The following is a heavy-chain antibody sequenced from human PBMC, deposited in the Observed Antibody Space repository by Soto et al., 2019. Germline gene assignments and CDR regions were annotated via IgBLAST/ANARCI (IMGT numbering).Heavy chain of an antibody. D-gene: IGHD2-21*01. CDR3: TRGGDAYKNGH. Sequence: SETLSLTCSVSGGSISSYYWSWIRQSPGKGLEWIGYIYHSGSTNYNPSLKSRVTISVDTSKNQFSLKLTSVNAADTAVYYCTRGGDAYKNGHWGQGTLVTVSS. CDR2: IYHSGST. V-gene: IGHV4-59*01. CDR1: GGSISSYY. J-gene: IGHJ4*02.